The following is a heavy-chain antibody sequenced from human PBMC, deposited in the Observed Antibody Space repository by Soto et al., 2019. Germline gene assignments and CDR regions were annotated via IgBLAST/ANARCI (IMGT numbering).Heavy chain of an antibody. CDR1: GGPFSGYY. V-gene: IGHV4-34*01. CDR2: INHGGST. D-gene: IGHD3-3*01. J-gene: IGHJ5*02. CDR3: ARGRTSDTIFGVVIKHNWFDP. Sequence: QVQLQQWGAGLLKPSETLSLTCAVYGGPFSGYYWTWIRQPPGRGLEWIGEINHGGSTDYNPSLKSRVTISVDTSKNQFSLKVSSVTAADTAVYYCARGRTSDTIFGVVIKHNWFDPWGQGTLVTVSS.